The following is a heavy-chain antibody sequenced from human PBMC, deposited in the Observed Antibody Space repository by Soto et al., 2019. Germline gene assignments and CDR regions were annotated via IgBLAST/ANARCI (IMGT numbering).Heavy chain of an antibody. J-gene: IGHJ3*01. Sequence: QVQLQESGPGLVKPSETLSLICTVSGGSISSYYWSWIRQPPGKGLEWIGYFYYSGSTNYSPSLRSRVTTSVDSSKNQVSLKLNSVTAADTAVYYCARAGYSSSSLAFDVWGQGTMVTVSS. V-gene: IGHV4-59*01. D-gene: IGHD6-6*01. CDR1: GGSISSYY. CDR3: ARAGYSSSSLAFDV. CDR2: FYYSGST.